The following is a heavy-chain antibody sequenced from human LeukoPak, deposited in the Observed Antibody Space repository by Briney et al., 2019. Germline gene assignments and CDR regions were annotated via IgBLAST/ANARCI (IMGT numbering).Heavy chain of an antibody. CDR3: ARVVTWMEKAFDI. CDR2: INQDGSEK. D-gene: IGHD5-12*01. CDR1: GFPFSSYW. J-gene: IGHJ3*02. V-gene: IGHV3-7*04. Sequence: GGSLRLSCEAYGFPFSSYWMTWVRQAPGKGLEWVANINQDGSEKYYVGSVRGRFTISRDNAKNSLFLQMNSLRAEDTAVYFCARVVTWMEKAFDIWGQGTMVTVSS.